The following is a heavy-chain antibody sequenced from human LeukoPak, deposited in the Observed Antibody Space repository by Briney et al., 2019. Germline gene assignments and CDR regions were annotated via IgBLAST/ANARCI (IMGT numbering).Heavy chain of an antibody. CDR2: VYHSGST. Sequence: SGTLSLTCAVSGGSISSSNWWSWVRQPPGKGLEWIGYVYHSGSTYYNPSLKSRVSISVDRSKNQFSLKLSSVTAADTAVYYCARGADILSPHFDYWGQGTLVTVSS. CDR3: ARGADILSPHFDY. D-gene: IGHD3-9*01. CDR1: GGSISSSNW. J-gene: IGHJ4*02. V-gene: IGHV4-4*02.